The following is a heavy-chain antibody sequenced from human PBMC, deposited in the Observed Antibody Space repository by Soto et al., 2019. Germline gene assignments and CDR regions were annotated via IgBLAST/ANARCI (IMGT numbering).Heavy chain of an antibody. CDR2: IYHSGST. Sequence: XETLSLTCIVAGCSVSSSSWWSWVRQPPGKGLEWIGEIYHSGSTTYNPSLKSRATISVDKSENQFSLRLKSVTAADTAVYYCASVGSDYDNSGYYLPWGPGTLVTVSS. J-gene: IGHJ5*02. CDR3: ASVGSDYDNSGYYLP. V-gene: IGHV4-4*02. D-gene: IGHD3-22*01. CDR1: GCSVSSSSW.